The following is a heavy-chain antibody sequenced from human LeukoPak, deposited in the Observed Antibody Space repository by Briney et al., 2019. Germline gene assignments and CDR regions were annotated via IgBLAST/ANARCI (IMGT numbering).Heavy chain of an antibody. D-gene: IGHD3-10*01. CDR2: ISYDGSNK. CDR1: GFTFSSYA. CDR3: SRNRRFGSGSPSYFDY. Sequence: GGSLRLSCAASGFTFSSYAMHWVRQARGKGLEWVAGISYDGSNKYYADSVKGRFTISRDNSKHTLYLQLNSQRADDSAVYYCSRNRRFGSGSPSYFDYWGQGTLVTVSS. J-gene: IGHJ4*02. V-gene: IGHV3-30*04.